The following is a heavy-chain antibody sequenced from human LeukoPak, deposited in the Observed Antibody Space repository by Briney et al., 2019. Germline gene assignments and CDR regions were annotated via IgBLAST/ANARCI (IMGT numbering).Heavy chain of an antibody. Sequence: ASVKVSCKVSGYTLTEISMYWVRQAPGKGREWMGRFDPENGETLYAQKFQGRVTMTEDTSTDTAYMELSSLRSEDTAVYFCARGPIGAPDYYFDYWGQGTLVTVSS. D-gene: IGHD3-10*01. J-gene: IGHJ4*02. CDR2: FDPENGET. V-gene: IGHV1-24*01. CDR3: ARGPIGAPDYYFDY. CDR1: GYTLTEIS.